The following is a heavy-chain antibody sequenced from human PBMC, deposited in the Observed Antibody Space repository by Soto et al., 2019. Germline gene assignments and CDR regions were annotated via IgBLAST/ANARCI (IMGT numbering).Heavy chain of an antibody. J-gene: IGHJ4*02. CDR2: ISYDGSNK. D-gene: IGHD3-10*01. Sequence: GGSLRLSCAASGFTFSSYAMHWVRQAPGKGLEWVAVISYDGSNKYYADSVKGRFTISRDNSKNTLYLQMNSLRAEDTAVYYCARGLTYYYGSGTSPGAYWGQGTLVTVSS. CDR3: ARGLTYYYGSGTSPGAY. CDR1: GFTFSSYA. V-gene: IGHV3-30-3*01.